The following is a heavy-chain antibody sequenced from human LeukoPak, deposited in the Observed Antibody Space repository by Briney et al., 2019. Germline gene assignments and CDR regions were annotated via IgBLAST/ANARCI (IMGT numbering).Heavy chain of an antibody. CDR3: ARGENNYGYYYFDY. D-gene: IGHD5-24*01. CDR1: GFTFSSYS. V-gene: IGHV3-21*01. CDR2: ISRSSNYI. Sequence: GGSLRLSCAASGFTFSSYSMNWVGQAPGKGLEWVSSISRSSNYIYYADSVKGRFTISRDNAKNSLYLQINSLRAEDTSVYYCARGENNYGYYYFDYWGQGTLVTVSS. J-gene: IGHJ4*02.